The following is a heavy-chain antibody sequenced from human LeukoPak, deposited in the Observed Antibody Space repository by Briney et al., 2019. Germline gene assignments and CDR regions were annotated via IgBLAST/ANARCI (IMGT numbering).Heavy chain of an antibody. V-gene: IGHV3-66*01. CDR3: ARRNERHWFDP. J-gene: IGHJ5*02. CDR2: IYSGGST. Sequence: PGGSLRLSCAASGFTVSSNYMSWVRQAPGKGLEWVSVIYSGGSTYYADSVKGRFTISRDNSKNTLYLQMNSLRAEDTAVYYCARRNERHWFDPWGQGTLVTVSS. D-gene: IGHD1-1*01. CDR1: GFTVSSNY.